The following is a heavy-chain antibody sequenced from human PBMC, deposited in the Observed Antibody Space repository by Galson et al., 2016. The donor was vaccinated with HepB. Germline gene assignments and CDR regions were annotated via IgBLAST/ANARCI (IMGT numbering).Heavy chain of an antibody. D-gene: IGHD1-26*01. CDR3: ARGGIVGKPYFDY. Sequence: SETLSLTCPVSGYSISSNYYWGWIRQPPGKGLEWIGSVYHTGYTYDNPSVKNRVTISVDTSKNQFSLKLSSVTAADTAIYYCARGGIVGKPYFDYWGQGTLVTVSS. V-gene: IGHV4-38-2*02. CDR1: GYSISSNYY. CDR2: VYHTGYT. J-gene: IGHJ4*02.